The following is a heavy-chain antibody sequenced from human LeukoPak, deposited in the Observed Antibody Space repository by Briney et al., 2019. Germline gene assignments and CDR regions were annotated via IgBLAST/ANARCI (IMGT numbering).Heavy chain of an antibody. CDR3: VRGYSSSWYGVGYYYYYMDV. J-gene: IGHJ6*03. D-gene: IGHD6-13*01. V-gene: IGHV1-8*03. CDR1: GYTFTSYD. CDR2: MNPNSGNT. Sequence: ASVKVSCKASGYTFTSYDINWVRQATGQGLEWMGWMNPNSGNTGYAQKFQGRVTITRNTSISTAYMELSSLRSEDTAVYYCVRGYSSSWYGVGYYYYYMDVWGKGTTVTVSS.